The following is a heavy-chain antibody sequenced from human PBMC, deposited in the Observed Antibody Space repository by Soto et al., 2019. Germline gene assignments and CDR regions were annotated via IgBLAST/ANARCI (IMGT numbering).Heavy chain of an antibody. V-gene: IGHV3-11*01. CDR3: ARDPGIAARKGSWFDP. J-gene: IGHJ5*02. CDR2: ISSSGSTI. Sequence: GGSLRLSCAASGFTFSDYYMSWIRQAPGKGLEWVSYISSSGSTIYYADSVKGRFTISRDNAKNSLYLQMNSLRAEDTAVYYCARDPGIAARKGSWFDPWGQGTLVTVSS. CDR1: GFTFSDYY. D-gene: IGHD6-6*01.